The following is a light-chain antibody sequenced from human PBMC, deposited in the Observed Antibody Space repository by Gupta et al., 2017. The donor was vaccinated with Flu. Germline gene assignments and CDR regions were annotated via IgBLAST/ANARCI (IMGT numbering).Light chain of an antibody. CDR2: GNN. Sequence: SVLAQPPSASGTPGQRVTLSCSGSSSNIGSNDVNWYQQVPGTAPNLLIYGNNQRPSGVPDRFSGSKSGTSASLAISGLQSGDEADYYCAAWDDSLNGHYVFGTGTKVTVL. J-gene: IGLJ1*01. CDR1: SSNIGSND. V-gene: IGLV1-44*01. CDR3: AAWDDSLNGHYV.